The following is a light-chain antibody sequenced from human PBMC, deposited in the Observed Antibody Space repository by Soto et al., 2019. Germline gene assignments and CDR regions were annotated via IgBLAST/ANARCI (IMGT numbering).Light chain of an antibody. J-gene: IGKJ2*01. CDR2: ETS. CDR1: QSVDTM. Sequence: EILLTQSPATLSLSAGEIVTLSCRSSQSVDTMVAWYQQQVGRTPRLLIYETSSKAPGVPARFSGSGSGTDFTLTISRLEPEDFAIYFCQVRSDWPPFKYTFGQGTKLEVK. V-gene: IGKV3-11*01. CDR3: QVRSDWPPFKYT.